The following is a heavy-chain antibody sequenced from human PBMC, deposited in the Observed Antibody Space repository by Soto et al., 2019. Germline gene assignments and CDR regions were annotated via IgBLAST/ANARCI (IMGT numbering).Heavy chain of an antibody. Sequence: PGGSLRLSCSASGFTFSSYSIHWVRQAPGKGLEYVSAISSNGGSTYYADSVKGRFTISRGNSKNTLYLQMSSLRAEDTAVYYCVKGGVLSGGYYFDYWGQGTLVTVSS. D-gene: IGHD1-26*01. J-gene: IGHJ4*02. CDR2: ISSNGGST. CDR3: VKGGVLSGGYYFDY. V-gene: IGHV3-64D*06. CDR1: GFTFSSYS.